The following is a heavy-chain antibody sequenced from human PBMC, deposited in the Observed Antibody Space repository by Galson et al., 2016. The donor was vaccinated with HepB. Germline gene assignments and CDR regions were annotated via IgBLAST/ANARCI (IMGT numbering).Heavy chain of an antibody. Sequence: SLRLSCAASGFTFSKYAMSWVRQAPGRGLEWASTIGGSGGNVYIGDSVKGQFTISRDNSKNTLWLQMDSLRAEDTAVYFCAKLIRTGSSGSDSWGQGTLVTVSS. V-gene: IGHV3-23*01. J-gene: IGHJ4*02. CDR1: GFTFSKYA. D-gene: IGHD5-12*01. CDR3: AKLIRTGSSGSDS. CDR2: IGGSGGNV.